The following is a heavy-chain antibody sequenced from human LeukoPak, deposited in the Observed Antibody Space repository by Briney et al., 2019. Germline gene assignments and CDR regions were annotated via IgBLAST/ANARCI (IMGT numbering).Heavy chain of an antibody. D-gene: IGHD5-24*01. J-gene: IGHJ4*02. CDR1: RFTFSSFW. V-gene: IGHV3-7*01. CDR3: ARCRDGYKHFDY. CDR2: IKEDGSEK. Sequence: RPGGSLRLSCAASRFTFSSFWMSWVRQTPGKGLEWVANIKEDGSEKYYVDSVKGRFTISRDNAKNSVYLQMNSLGAEDTAVYYCARCRDGYKHFDYWGQGTLVTVSS.